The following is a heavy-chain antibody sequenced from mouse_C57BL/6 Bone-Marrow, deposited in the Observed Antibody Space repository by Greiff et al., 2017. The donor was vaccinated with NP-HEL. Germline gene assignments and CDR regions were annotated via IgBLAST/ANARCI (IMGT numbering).Heavy chain of an antibody. Sequence: VQLQQSGAELVRPGASVKLSCTASGFKIKDDYMHWVKQRPEQGLEWIGWLDPENGDTEYASQFPGKATITADKSSNTAYLQLSSLTAEDTSFYYCTTGGGVTVPLSYWGQGTRVTVSA. D-gene: IGHD1-1*01. CDR1: GFKIKDDY. J-gene: IGHJ3*01. CDR3: TTGGGVTVPLSY. V-gene: IGHV14-4*01. CDR2: LDPENGDT.